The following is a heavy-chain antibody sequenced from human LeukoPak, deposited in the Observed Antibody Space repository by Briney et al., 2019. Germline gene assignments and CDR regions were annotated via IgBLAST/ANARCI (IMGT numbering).Heavy chain of an antibody. CDR3: ARDQGGWVAYFDY. J-gene: IGHJ4*02. CDR2: IIPIFGTA. D-gene: IGHD1-26*01. CDR1: GGTFSSYA. V-gene: IGHV1-69*01. Sequence: SLKVSCKASGGTFSSYAISWVRQAPGQGLEWMGGIIPIFGTANCAQKFQGRVTITADESTSTAYMELSSLRSEDTAVYYCARDQGGWVAYFDYWGQGTLVTVSS.